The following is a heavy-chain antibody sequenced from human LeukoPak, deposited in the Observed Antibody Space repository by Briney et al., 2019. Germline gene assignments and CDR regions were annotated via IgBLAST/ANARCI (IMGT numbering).Heavy chain of an antibody. J-gene: IGHJ1*01. CDR2: IYSSGST. Sequence: SETLSLTCAVYGGSFSGYYWSWIRQPPGKGLEWIGYIYSSGSTNYNPSLKSRVTISVDTSKNQFSLKLSSVTTADTAVYYCARGPWAEYFQYWGQGTLVTVSS. V-gene: IGHV4-59*01. CDR1: GGSFSGYY. CDR3: ARGPWAEYFQY.